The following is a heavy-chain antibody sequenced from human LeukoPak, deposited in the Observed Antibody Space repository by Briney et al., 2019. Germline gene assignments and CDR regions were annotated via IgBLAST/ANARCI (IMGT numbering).Heavy chain of an antibody. J-gene: IGHJ3*02. V-gene: IGHV4-39*07. D-gene: IGHD3-16*02. Sequence: SETLSLTCTVSGGSISSSSYYWGWIRQPPGKGLEWIGSIYYSGSTYYNPSLKSRVTISVDTSKNQFSLKLSSVTAADTAEYYCAREARAFTFGGVIVIHAFDIWGQGTMVTVSS. CDR2: IYYSGST. CDR3: AREARAFTFGGVIVIHAFDI. CDR1: GGSISSSSYY.